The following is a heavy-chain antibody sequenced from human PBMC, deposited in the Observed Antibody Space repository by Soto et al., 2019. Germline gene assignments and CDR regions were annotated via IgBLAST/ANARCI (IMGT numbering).Heavy chain of an antibody. CDR1: GCSFSSYA. CDR2: ISGTGGST. V-gene: IGHV3-23*01. Sequence: GGSLRLSCAASGCSFSSYAMTWVRQAPGKGLEWVAGISGTGGSTNYADSVKGRFTISRDNSKNTLYLQMNSLRAEDTAVYYCAKDQVSWFGENAFHIWGPGTMVT. CDR3: AKDQVSWFGENAFHI. J-gene: IGHJ3*02. D-gene: IGHD3-10*01.